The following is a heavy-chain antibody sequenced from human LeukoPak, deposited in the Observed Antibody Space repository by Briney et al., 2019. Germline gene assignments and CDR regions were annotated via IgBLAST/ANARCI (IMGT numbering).Heavy chain of an antibody. Sequence: GGSLRLSCAASGFTFSDYYMSWIRQAPGKGLEWVSYISSSGSTIYYADSVKGRFTISRDNAKNSLYLQMNSLRAEDTAVYYCARDKDDYGSGNYWFDPWGQGTLVTVSS. CDR3: ARDKDDYGSGNYWFDP. CDR2: ISSSGSTI. V-gene: IGHV3-11*01. CDR1: GFTFSDYY. J-gene: IGHJ5*02. D-gene: IGHD3-10*01.